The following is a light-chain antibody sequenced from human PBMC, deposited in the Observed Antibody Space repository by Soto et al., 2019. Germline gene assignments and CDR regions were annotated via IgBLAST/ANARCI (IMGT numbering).Light chain of an antibody. CDR1: QSVSSY. CDR3: QQRSNWPIT. V-gene: IGKV3-11*01. J-gene: IGKJ5*01. Sequence: EIVLTQSPATLSLSPGERATISCRASQSVSSYLAWYKQKPGQAPRLLIYDASNRATGIPARFSGSGSGTDFTLTISSLEPEDFAVYYCQQRSNWPITFGQGTRLEIK. CDR2: DAS.